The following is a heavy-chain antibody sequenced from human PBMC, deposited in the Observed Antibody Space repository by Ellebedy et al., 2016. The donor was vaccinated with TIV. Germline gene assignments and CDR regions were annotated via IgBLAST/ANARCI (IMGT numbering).Heavy chain of an antibody. J-gene: IGHJ3*02. CDR2: ISSSSSYI. V-gene: IGHV3-21*01. D-gene: IGHD3-16*01. Sequence: GESLKISXAASGFTFSSYSMNWVRQAPGKGLEWVSSISSSSSYIYYADSVKGRFTISRDNAKNSLYLQMNSLRAEDTAVYYCARDAFGAFDIWGQGTMATVSS. CDR1: GFTFSSYS. CDR3: ARDAFGAFDI.